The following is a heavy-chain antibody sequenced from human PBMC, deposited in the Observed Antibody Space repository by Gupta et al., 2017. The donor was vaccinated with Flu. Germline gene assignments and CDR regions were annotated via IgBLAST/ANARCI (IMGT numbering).Heavy chain of an antibody. D-gene: IGHD4-17*01. CDR2: IWYDGSNP. CDR1: GFTFSTHA. CDR3: AREHLTVTPRTIDY. V-gene: IGHV3-33*01. J-gene: IGHJ4*02. Sequence: QVQLVESGGGVVQPGRSLRLSCAASGFTFSTHAMHWVRQAPGKGPEWVASIWYDGSNPNYEESAKGRFTISRDNSKNTLHLQMNNLRAEDTAVYYCAREHLTVTPRTIDYWGQGTLVTVSS.